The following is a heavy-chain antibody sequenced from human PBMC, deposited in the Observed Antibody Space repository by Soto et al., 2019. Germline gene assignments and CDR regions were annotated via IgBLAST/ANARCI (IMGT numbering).Heavy chain of an antibody. CDR1: GASIRSTY. D-gene: IGHD3-16*01. V-gene: IGHV4-59*01. CDR2: IYYSGTT. Sequence: QVHLQESGPGLVKPSETLSLTCTVSGASIRSTYWSWIRQSPGKGLAWIGYIYYSGTTNYNPSLKSRVTISVDPAYNQWSVKLTSVNAADTAFDYCAITTLRLTLGTVLHYFESWGQGTLGTVST. J-gene: IGHJ4*02. CDR3: AITTLRLTLGTVLHYFES.